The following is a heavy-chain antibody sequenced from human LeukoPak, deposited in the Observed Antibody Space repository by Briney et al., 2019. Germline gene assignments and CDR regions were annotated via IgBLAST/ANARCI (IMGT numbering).Heavy chain of an antibody. J-gene: IGHJ5*02. Sequence: GGSLRLSCAASGFTFSDYYMSWIRQAPGKGLEWVSHISSSGSTIYYADSVKGRFTISRDNAKNSLYLQMNSLRAEDTAVYYCARGGGIAARSVNWLDPWGQGTLVTVSS. D-gene: IGHD6-6*01. CDR3: ARGGGIAARSVNWLDP. CDR1: GFTFSDYY. V-gene: IGHV3-11*01. CDR2: ISSSGSTI.